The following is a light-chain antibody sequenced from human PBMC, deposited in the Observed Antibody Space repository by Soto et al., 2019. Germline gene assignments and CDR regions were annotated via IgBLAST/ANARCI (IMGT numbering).Light chain of an antibody. CDR3: SSYTSDSTYV. CDR2: DVS. Sequence: QSVLXQPASVSGSPGQSITISCTGTSTDVGRYNYVSWYQQHPGKAPKLMIYDVSNRPSGVSSRFSGSKSGITASLTISGLQAEDEADYYCSSYTSDSTYVFGTGTKVTVL. CDR1: STDVGRYNY. V-gene: IGLV2-14*01. J-gene: IGLJ1*01.